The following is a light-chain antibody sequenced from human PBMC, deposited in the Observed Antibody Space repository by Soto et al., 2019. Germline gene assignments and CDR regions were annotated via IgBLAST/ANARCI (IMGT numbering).Light chain of an antibody. CDR2: GAS. Sequence: EIVMTQSPATLSVSPGERATLSCRASQSVSSNLAWYQQRPGQPPRLLIYGASTRASGIPARFSGSGSGTEFTLTISSLQSEDFAVYYCQQYDGWHLTFGGGTKMEIK. CDR3: QQYDGWHLT. CDR1: QSVSSN. V-gene: IGKV3-15*01. J-gene: IGKJ4*01.